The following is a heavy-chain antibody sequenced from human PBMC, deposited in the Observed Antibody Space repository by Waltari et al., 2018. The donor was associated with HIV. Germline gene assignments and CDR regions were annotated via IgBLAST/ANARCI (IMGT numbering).Heavy chain of an antibody. Sequence: EVQLVESGGGLVQPGGSLRLSCAASGFTVSSNYMSWVRQAPGKGLEGVSVIYSGGSTYYADSVKGRFTISRDNSKNTLYLQMNNLRAEDTAVYYCARDSAADGMDVWGQGTTVTVSS. CDR1: GFTVSSNY. V-gene: IGHV3-66*01. J-gene: IGHJ6*02. CDR2: IYSGGST. CDR3: ARDSAADGMDV. D-gene: IGHD6-13*01.